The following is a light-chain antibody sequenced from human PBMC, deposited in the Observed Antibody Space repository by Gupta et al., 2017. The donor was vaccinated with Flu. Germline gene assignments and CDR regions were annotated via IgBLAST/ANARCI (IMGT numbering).Light chain of an antibody. CDR1: SSDVGSYNL. J-gene: IGLJ3*02. CDR3: CSYAGSWVWV. CDR2: EVS. V-gene: IGLV2-23*02. Sequence: QSALTQPASVSGSPGQSITISCTGTSSDVGSYNLVSWYQQHPGKAPKLMIYEVSKRPSGVSNRFSGSKSGNTASLTISGLQAEDEADYYCCSYAGSWVWVFGGGTKLTVL.